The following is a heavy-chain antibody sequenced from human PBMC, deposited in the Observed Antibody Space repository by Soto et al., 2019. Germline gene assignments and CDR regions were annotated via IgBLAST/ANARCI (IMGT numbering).Heavy chain of an antibody. CDR1: GFTFSSYG. J-gene: IGHJ6*02. CDR3: ARDYRIPARQPIYYYYGMDV. Sequence: GGSLRLSCAASGFTFSSYGMHWVRRAPGKGLEWVAVIWYDVSNKYYADSVKGRFTISRDNSKNTLYLQMNSLRAEDTAVYYCARDYRIPARQPIYYYYGMDVWGQGTKVTVSS. D-gene: IGHD6-6*01. CDR2: IWYDVSNK. V-gene: IGHV3-33*01.